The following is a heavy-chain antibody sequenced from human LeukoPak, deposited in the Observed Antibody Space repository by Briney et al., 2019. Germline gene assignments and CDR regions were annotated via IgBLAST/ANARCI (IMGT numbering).Heavy chain of an antibody. CDR2: INHSGST. CDR3: ARGLFSRRQVSSSLDY. CDR1: GGSFSGYY. D-gene: IGHD6-13*01. J-gene: IGHJ4*02. Sequence: SETLSLTCAVYGGSFSGYYWSWIRQPPGKGLEWVGEINHSGSTNYNPSLKSRVTISVDTSKNQFSLKLSSVTAADTAVYYCARGLFSRRQVSSSLDYWGQGTLVTVSS. V-gene: IGHV4-34*01.